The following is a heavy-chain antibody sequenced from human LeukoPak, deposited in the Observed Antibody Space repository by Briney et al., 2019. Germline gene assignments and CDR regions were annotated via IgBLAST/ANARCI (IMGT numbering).Heavy chain of an antibody. D-gene: IGHD1-26*01. J-gene: IGHJ4*02. Sequence: ASVKVSCKASGYTFTSYAMHWVRQAPGQRLEWMGWINAGNGNTKYSQEFQGRVTITRDTSASTAYMELSSLRSEDTAVYYCAAFPIVGATYFDYWGQGTLVTVSS. CDR1: GYTFTSYA. V-gene: IGHV1-3*03. CDR2: INAGNGNT. CDR3: AAFPIVGATYFDY.